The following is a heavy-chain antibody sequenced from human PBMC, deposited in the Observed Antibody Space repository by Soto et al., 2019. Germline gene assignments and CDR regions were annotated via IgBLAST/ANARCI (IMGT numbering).Heavy chain of an antibody. D-gene: IGHD2-2*01. Sequence: EVQLVESGGGLVQPGRSLRLSCAASGFTFDDYAMHWVRQAPGKGLEWVSGISWNSGSIGYADSVKGRFTSSRDNAKNSLYLQMNSLRAEDTALYYCAKDFNAVRGGFDIWGQGTMVTVSS. V-gene: IGHV3-9*01. J-gene: IGHJ3*02. CDR2: ISWNSGSI. CDR3: AKDFNAVRGGFDI. CDR1: GFTFDDYA.